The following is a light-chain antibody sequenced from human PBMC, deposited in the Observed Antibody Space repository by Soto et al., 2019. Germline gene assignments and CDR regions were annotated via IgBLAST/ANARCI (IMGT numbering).Light chain of an antibody. J-gene: IGKJ1*01. V-gene: IGKV3-15*01. Sequence: EIVMTQSPATLSVSPGERATLSCRASQSVSSNLAWYQQKPGQAPKLLIYGASTRATGIPARFSGSGYGTEFTLNISSLQSEDFAVYYCQQYNNWPPRAWTFGQGTKVEIK. CDR3: QQYNNWPPRAWT. CDR1: QSVSSN. CDR2: GAS.